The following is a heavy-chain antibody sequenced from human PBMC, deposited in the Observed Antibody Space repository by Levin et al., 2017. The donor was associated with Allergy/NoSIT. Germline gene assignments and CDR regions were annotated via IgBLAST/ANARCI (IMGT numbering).Heavy chain of an antibody. D-gene: IGHD6-19*01. CDR1: GGSISGTTYY. V-gene: IGHV4-39*01. CDR3: EGYSSHWYLGPYGVDG. J-gene: IGHJ6*02. CDR2: FYHGGNT. Sequence: TSETLSLTCTVSGGSISGTTYYWGWFRQAPGKGLEWIGSFYHGGNTYYNPSLKSRVTVSVDTSKNQFSLRLSSVTDEDSAVYYCEGYSSHWYLGPYGVDGWGQGTTVTVAS.